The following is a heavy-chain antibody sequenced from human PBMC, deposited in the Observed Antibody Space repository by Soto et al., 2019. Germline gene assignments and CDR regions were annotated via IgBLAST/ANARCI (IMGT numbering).Heavy chain of an antibody. CDR2: IYYSGST. J-gene: IGHJ6*02. Sequence: SQTLSLTCTVSGGSVSSGSDYRSWIRQPPGKGLEWIGYIYYSGSTNYNPSLKSRVTISVDTSKNQFSLKLSSVTAADTAVYYCARSVGYSSSFYYYGMDGWGQGTTVTVSS. D-gene: IGHD6-13*01. V-gene: IGHV4-61*01. CDR3: ARSVGYSSSFYYYGMDG. CDR1: GGSVSSGSDY.